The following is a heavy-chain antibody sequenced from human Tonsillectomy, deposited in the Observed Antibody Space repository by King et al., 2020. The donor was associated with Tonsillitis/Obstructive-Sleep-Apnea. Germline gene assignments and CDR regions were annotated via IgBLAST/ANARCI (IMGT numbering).Heavy chain of an antibody. V-gene: IGHV4-34*01. CDR2: INQSGST. CDR3: ARDEGRQGVYP. J-gene: IGHJ5*02. D-gene: IGHD3-16*01. Sequence: VQLQQWGAGLLKPSETLSLTCAVYGGSFSGFYWSWIRQAPGKGLEWIGEINQSGSTNYNPSLKTRVTLSVDTSKNQLSLTLSTVTTADTAVYYLARDEGRQGVYPLGKGTLVTVAP. CDR1: GGSFSGFY.